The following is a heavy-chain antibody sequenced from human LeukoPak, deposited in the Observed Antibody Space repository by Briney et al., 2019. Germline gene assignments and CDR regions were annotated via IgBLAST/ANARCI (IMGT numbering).Heavy chain of an antibody. D-gene: IGHD2-8*01. CDR1: GGSFSGYY. V-gene: IGHV4-34*01. Sequence: SETLSLTCAVYGGSFSGYYWSWIRQPPEKGLEWIGEINHSGSTNYNPSLKSRVTISVDTSKNQFSLKLSSVTAADTAVYYCARAQGMVYASYRYVYGMDVWGQGTTVTVCS. J-gene: IGHJ6*02. CDR2: INHSGST. CDR3: ARAQGMVYASYRYVYGMDV.